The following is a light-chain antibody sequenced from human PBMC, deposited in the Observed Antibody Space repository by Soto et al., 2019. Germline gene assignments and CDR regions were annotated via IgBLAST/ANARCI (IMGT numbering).Light chain of an antibody. J-gene: IGLJ1*01. V-gene: IGLV2-14*01. CDR1: SSDIGAYDH. CDR2: SVS. CDR3: CSLTTSHTYV. Sequence: QSALTQPASVSGSPGQSITISCSGTSSDIGAYDHVAWFQQFPGKTPKLIIYSVSNRPSGVSNRYSGSKSGNSASLTISGLQADDEADYYCCSLTTSHTYVFGSGTKLTVL.